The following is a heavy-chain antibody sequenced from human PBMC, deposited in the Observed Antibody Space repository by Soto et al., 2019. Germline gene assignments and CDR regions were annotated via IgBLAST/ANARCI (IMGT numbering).Heavy chain of an antibody. J-gene: IGHJ6*02. D-gene: IGHD6-6*01. Sequence: GESLKISCKGSGYSFTSYWISWVRQMPGKGLEWMGRIDPSDSYTNYSPSFQGHVTISADKSISTAYLQWSSLKASDTAMYYCARYKQLLDYYYYGMDVWGQGTTVTVSS. CDR1: GYSFTSYW. CDR2: IDPSDSYT. CDR3: ARYKQLLDYYYYGMDV. V-gene: IGHV5-10-1*01.